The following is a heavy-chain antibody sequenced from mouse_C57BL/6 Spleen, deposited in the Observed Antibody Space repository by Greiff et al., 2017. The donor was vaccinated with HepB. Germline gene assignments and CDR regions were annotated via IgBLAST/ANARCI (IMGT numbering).Heavy chain of an antibody. CDR3: ARGIYDGQTWFAY. Sequence: VQLQESGAELVKPGASVKISCKASGYAFSSYWMNWVKQRPGKGLEWIGQIYPGDGDTNYNGKFKGKATLTADKSSSTAYMQLSSLTSEDSAVYFCARGIYDGQTWFAYWGQGTLVTVSA. V-gene: IGHV1-80*01. CDR1: GYAFSSYW. D-gene: IGHD2-3*01. CDR2: IYPGDGDT. J-gene: IGHJ3*01.